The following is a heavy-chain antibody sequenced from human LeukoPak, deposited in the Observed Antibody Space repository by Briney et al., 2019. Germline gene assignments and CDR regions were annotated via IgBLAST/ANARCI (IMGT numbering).Heavy chain of an antibody. Sequence: GGSLRLSCAASGFTFSASCMTWVRQAPGKGLEWVTNINRDGSEKYYVDSVKGRFTISSDNARNALYLQTNSMRTEDTAVYYCARGARGFDYWGQGTLVTVSS. J-gene: IGHJ4*02. CDR2: INRDGSEK. CDR1: GFTFSASC. CDR3: ARGARGFDY. V-gene: IGHV3-7*01.